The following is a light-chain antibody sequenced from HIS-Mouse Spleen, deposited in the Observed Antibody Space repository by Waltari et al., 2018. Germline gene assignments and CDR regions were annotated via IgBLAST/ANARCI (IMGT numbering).Light chain of an antibody. J-gene: IGLJ1*01. CDR1: SSDVGGFNY. Sequence: QSALTQPRSVSGSPGQPVTISCTGTSSDVGGFNYVSWYQQHPGKAPKLMIYDVSKRPSGVPDRFSGSKSGNTASLTISGLQADDEADYYCCSYAGSYTGVFGTGTKVTVL. CDR2: DVS. V-gene: IGLV2-11*01. CDR3: CSYAGSYTGV.